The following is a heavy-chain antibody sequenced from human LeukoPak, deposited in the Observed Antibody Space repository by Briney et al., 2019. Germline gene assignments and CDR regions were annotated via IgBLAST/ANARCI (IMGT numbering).Heavy chain of an antibody. J-gene: IGHJ4*02. V-gene: IGHV4-39*07. CDR1: GGSISSGGYY. CDR3: ARELELPYYFDY. D-gene: IGHD1-7*01. Sequence: PSETLSLTCTVSGGSISSGGYYWSWIRQPPGKGLEWIGEINHSGSTNYNPSLKSRVTISVDTSKNQFSLKLSSVTAADTAVYYCARELELPYYFDYWGQGTLVTVSS. CDR2: INHSGST.